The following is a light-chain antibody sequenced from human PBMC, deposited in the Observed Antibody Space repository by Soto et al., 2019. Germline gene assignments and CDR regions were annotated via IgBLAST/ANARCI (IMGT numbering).Light chain of an antibody. CDR1: SSDVGSYNY. Sequence: QSALTQPASVSGSPGQSITISCTGTSSDVGSYNYVSWYQQHPGQAPRLMIYDVSNRPSGVSNRFSGSKSGNTASLSISGLQAEDGAVYYCGSYTGANPGVSGGGPRLT. V-gene: IGLV2-14*03. CDR2: DVS. CDR3: GSYTGANPGV. J-gene: IGLJ2*01.